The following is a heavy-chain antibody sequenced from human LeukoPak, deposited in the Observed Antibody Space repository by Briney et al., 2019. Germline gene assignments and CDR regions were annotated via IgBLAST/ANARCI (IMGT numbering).Heavy chain of an antibody. V-gene: IGHV3-11*01. CDR2: ISSSGTTI. Sequence: GGSLRLSCEASGFSFSDYYMTWIRQAPGKGLEWVSYISSSGTTIYYADSVKGRFTISRDNARKSLYLQMNSLRAEDTAVYYCARDGGNSYFDYWGQGTLVTVSS. CDR3: ARDGGNSYFDY. D-gene: IGHD4-23*01. J-gene: IGHJ4*02. CDR1: GFSFSDYY.